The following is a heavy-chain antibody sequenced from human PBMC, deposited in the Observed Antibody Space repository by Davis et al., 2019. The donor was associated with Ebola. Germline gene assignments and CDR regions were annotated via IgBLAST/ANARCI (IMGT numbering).Heavy chain of an antibody. J-gene: IGHJ4*02. Sequence: AASVKVSCKASGGTFSSYAISWVRQAPGQGLEWMGGIVPIFGTANYAQKFQGRVTITADESTSTAYMELSSLRSEDTAVYYCASCYDFLWCDYWGQGTLVTVSS. V-gene: IGHV1-69*13. CDR2: IVPIFGTA. D-gene: IGHD5-12*01. CDR1: GGTFSSYA. CDR3: ASCYDFLWCDY.